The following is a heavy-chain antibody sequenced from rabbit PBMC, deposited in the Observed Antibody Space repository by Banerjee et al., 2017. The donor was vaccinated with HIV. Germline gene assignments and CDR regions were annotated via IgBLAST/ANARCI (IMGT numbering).Heavy chain of an antibody. D-gene: IGHD4-2*01. CDR1: GFSFSSSYW. Sequence: QSLEESGGDLVKPGASLTLTCTASGFSFSSSYWICWVRQAPGKGLEWIACIYGGSSGSTYYASWAKGRFTISKTSSTTVTLQMTSLTAADTATYFCARDAGYAGHGYAGAFNLWGPGTLVTVS. CDR2: IYGGSSGST. CDR3: ARDAGYAGHGYAGAFNL. J-gene: IGHJ4*01. V-gene: IGHV1S40*01.